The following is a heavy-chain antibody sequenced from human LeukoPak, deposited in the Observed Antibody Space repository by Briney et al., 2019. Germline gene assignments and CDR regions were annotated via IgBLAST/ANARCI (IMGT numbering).Heavy chain of an antibody. CDR3: ARDPRSSGYYAFDY. D-gene: IGHD3-22*01. CDR1: GFTFSSYS. CDR2: ISSSSSYI. V-gene: IGHV3-21*01. Sequence: GGSLRLSCAASGFTFSSYSMNWVRQAPGKGLEWVSSISSSSSYIYYADSVKGRFTISRDNAKNSLYLQMNSLRAEDTAVYYCARDPRSSGYYAFDYWGQGTLVTVSS. J-gene: IGHJ4*02.